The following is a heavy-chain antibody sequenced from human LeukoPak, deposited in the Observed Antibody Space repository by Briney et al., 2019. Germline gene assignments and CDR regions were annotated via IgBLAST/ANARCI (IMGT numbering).Heavy chain of an antibody. CDR2: IRYDGSNK. J-gene: IGHJ4*02. V-gene: IGHV3-30*02. Sequence: GGSLRLSSAASGFTFSSYGMHWVRQAPGKGLEWVAFIRYDGSNKYYADSVKGRFTISRDNSKNTLYLQMNSLRAEDTAVYYCAKDRWTYYYDSSGLFDYWGQGTLVTVSS. CDR3: AKDRWTYYYDSSGLFDY. D-gene: IGHD3-22*01. CDR1: GFTFSSYG.